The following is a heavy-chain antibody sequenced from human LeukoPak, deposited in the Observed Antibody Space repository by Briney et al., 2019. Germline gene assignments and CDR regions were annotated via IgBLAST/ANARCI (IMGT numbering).Heavy chain of an antibody. CDR1: GYTFTSYG. V-gene: IGHV1-8*03. CDR3: ARVQQQLVPFEFDP. Sequence: EASVKVSCKASGYTFTSYGISWVRQAPGQGLEWMGWMNPNSGNTGYAQKFQGRVTITRNTSISTAYMELSSLRSEDTAVYYCARVQQQLVPFEFDPWGQGTLVTVSS. J-gene: IGHJ5*02. CDR2: MNPNSGNT. D-gene: IGHD6-13*01.